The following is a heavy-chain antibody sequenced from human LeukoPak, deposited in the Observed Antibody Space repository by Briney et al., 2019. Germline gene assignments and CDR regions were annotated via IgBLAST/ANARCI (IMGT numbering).Heavy chain of an antibody. CDR1: GFTFSNFG. Sequence: PSGRSLRLSCAASGFTFSNFGMHWVRQAPGKGLEWVAVISYDGSNKYYADSVKGRFTISRDNSKNTLYLQMNSLRAEDTAVYYCARGSSGWFYYYYGMDVWGQGTTVTVSS. J-gene: IGHJ6*02. V-gene: IGHV3-30*03. D-gene: IGHD6-19*01. CDR2: ISYDGSNK. CDR3: ARGSSGWFYYYYGMDV.